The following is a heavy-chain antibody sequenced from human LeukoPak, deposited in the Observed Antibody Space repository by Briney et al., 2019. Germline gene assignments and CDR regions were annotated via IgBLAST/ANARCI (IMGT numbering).Heavy chain of an antibody. V-gene: IGHV4-34*01. CDR3: ARRNGQDIVATFRRRYYFDY. D-gene: IGHD5-12*01. J-gene: IGHJ4*02. CDR1: GGSFSGYY. Sequence: SETLSLTCAVYGGSFSGYYWSWIRQPPGKGLEWIGEINHSGSTNYNPSLKSRVTISVDTSKNQFSLKLSSVTAADTAVHCARRNGQDIVATFRRRYYFDYWGQGTLVTVSS. CDR2: INHSGST.